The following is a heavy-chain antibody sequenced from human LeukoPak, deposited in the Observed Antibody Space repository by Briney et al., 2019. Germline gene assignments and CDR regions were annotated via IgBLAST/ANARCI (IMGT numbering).Heavy chain of an antibody. CDR3: AATVAGITFDY. CDR2: ISYDGSNK. D-gene: IGHD6-19*01. V-gene: IGHV3-30*03. Sequence: GRSLRLSCAPSGFTFSSYGMHWVRQAPGKGLEWVAVISYDGSNKYYADSVKGRFTISRDNSKNTLYLQMNSLRAEDTAVYYCAATVAGITFDYWGQGTLVTVSS. J-gene: IGHJ4*02. CDR1: GFTFSSYG.